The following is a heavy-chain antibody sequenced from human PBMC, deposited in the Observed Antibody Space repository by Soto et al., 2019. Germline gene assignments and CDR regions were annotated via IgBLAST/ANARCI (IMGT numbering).Heavy chain of an antibody. J-gene: IGHJ6*02. V-gene: IGHV1-18*04. CDR1: GYTFTSYG. CDR3: ARVRELRGRAYYYYYGMDV. CDR2: ISAYNGNT. Sequence: GASVKVSCKSSGYTFTSYGISWVRQAPGQGLEWMGWISAYNGNTNYAQKLQGRVTMTTDTSTSTAYMELRSLRSDDTAVYYCARVRELRGRAYYYYYGMDVWGQGTTVTVSS. D-gene: IGHD1-26*01.